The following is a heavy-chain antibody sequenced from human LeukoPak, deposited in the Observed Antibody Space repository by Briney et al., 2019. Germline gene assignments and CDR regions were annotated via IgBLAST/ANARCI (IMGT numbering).Heavy chain of an antibody. J-gene: IGHJ6*04. CDR1: GFTFSSYA. CDR2: ISYDGSNK. D-gene: IGHD3-10*01. Sequence: GRSLRLSCAASGFTFSSYAMHWVRQAPGKGLEWVAVISYDGSNKYYADSVKGRFTISRDNSKNTLYLQMNSLRAEDTAVYYCAKLDRGSGDGSADVWGKGTTVTISS. V-gene: IGHV3-30*04. CDR3: AKLDRGSGDGSADV.